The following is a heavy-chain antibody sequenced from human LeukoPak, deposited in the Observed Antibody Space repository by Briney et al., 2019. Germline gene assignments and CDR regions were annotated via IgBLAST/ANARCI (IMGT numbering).Heavy chain of an antibody. Sequence: GGSLRLSCAASGFTFSTYTMNWVRQAPGKGLEWVSYITDSSSVVYYADSVKGRFTISRDNAKNSLYLQTNSLRAEDTAVYYCVRDVAAGFDYWGQGTLVTVSS. CDR2: ITDSSSVV. CDR3: VRDVAAGFDY. V-gene: IGHV3-48*04. D-gene: IGHD6-13*01. J-gene: IGHJ4*02. CDR1: GFTFSTYT.